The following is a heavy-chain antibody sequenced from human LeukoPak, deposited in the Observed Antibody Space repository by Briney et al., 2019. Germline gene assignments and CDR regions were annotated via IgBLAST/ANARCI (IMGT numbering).Heavy chain of an antibody. CDR3: ARKTLRLLWFGELPGDFDY. V-gene: IGHV3-7*01. CDR2: IKQDGSEK. CDR1: GFTFSSYW. Sequence: AGGSLRLSCAASGFTFSSYWMSWVRQAPGKGLEWVANIKQDGSEKYYVDSVKGRFTISRDNAKNSLYLQMNSLRAEDTAVYYCARKTLRLLWFGELPGDFDYWGQGTLVTVSS. D-gene: IGHD3-10*01. J-gene: IGHJ4*02.